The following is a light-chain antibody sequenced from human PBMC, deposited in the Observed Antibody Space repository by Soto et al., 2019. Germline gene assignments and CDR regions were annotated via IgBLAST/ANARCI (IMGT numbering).Light chain of an antibody. J-gene: IGLJ3*02. CDR1: LSDIGTYDL. CDR3: CSYAGSSTWL. CDR2: ESK. Sequence: QSVLTQPASVSGSPGQSITISCIGTLSDIGTYDLVSWYQHHPNKAPKLIIYESKTRPSGVSSRFSASRSGDTASLTISGLQAGDEADYYCCSYAGSSTWLFGGGTKLTVL. V-gene: IGLV2-23*01.